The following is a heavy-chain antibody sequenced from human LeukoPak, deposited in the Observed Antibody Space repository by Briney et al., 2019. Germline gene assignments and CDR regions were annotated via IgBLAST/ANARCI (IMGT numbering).Heavy chain of an antibody. CDR3: AKAGGNYSSGSYYFDY. CDR1: GFTFSSYA. J-gene: IGHJ4*02. Sequence: GGSLRLSCAASGFTFSSYAMSWVRQAPGKGLEWVSAISGSGGNTYYADSVKGRFTISRDNSKNTLYLQMNSLRAEDTAVYYCAKAGGNYSSGSYYFDYWGQGTLVTVSS. CDR2: ISGSGGNT. D-gene: IGHD3-10*01. V-gene: IGHV3-23*01.